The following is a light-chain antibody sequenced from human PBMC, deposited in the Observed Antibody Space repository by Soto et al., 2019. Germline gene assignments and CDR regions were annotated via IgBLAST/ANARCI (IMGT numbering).Light chain of an antibody. CDR2: GNS. CDR1: SSNIGAGYD. J-gene: IGLJ1*01. Sequence: QSVLTQPPSVSGAPGQRVTISCTGSSSNIGAGYDVHWYQQLPGTAPKLLIYGNSNRPSGVPDRVSGSQSGTSRSLAITGRQAEYEADYYCQSYDSSLSASYVFGTGTKLTVL. CDR3: QSYDSSLSASYV. V-gene: IGLV1-40*01.